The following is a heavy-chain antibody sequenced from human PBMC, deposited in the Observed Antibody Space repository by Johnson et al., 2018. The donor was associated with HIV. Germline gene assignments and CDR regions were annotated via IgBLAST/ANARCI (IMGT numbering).Heavy chain of an antibody. J-gene: IGHJ3*02. D-gene: IGHD5-18*01. CDR1: GFTFDDYA. CDR2: ISWNSGSI. CDR3: AKERAYIRTFDI. V-gene: IGHV3-9*01. Sequence: VQLVESGGGSVQPGRSLRLSCAASGFTFDDYAMHWVRQAPGKGLEWVSGISWNSGSIGHADSVKGRFTISRDNAKNSLHLQMSGLSAEDTAVYYCAKERAYIRTFDIWGQGTLVTVSS.